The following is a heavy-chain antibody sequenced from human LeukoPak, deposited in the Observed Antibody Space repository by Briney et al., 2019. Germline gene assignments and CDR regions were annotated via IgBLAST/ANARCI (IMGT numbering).Heavy chain of an antibody. CDR2: INSDGTGT. J-gene: IGHJ3*02. V-gene: IGHV3-74*01. Sequence: PGGSLRLSCEVSGFTFSRYWMHWVRQAPGKGLVWVSLINSDGTGTTYADSVRGRFTISRDNAKDTLYLQMNSLRAEDTAVYYCARALDGYKSGSFDIWGQGTMVTVSS. CDR3: ARALDGYKSGSFDI. CDR1: GFTFSRYW. D-gene: IGHD5-24*01.